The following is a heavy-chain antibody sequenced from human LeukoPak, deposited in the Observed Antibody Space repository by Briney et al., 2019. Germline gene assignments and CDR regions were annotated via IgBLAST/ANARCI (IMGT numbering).Heavy chain of an antibody. J-gene: IGHJ4*02. Sequence: GGSLRLSCAASGFTFSSYDMHWVRQATGKGLEWVSAIGTAGDPYYPGSVRGRFTISRENAKNSLYLQMNRLRAGDTAVYYCARGPRNYYGSGSYYNQYYFDYWGQGTLVTVSS. D-gene: IGHD3-10*01. CDR3: ARGPRNYYGSGSYYNQYYFDY. CDR2: IGTAGDP. V-gene: IGHV3-13*05. CDR1: GFTFSSYD.